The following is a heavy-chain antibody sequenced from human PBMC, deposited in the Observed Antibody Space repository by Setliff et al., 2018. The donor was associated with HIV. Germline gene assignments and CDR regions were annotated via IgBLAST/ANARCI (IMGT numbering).Heavy chain of an antibody. Sequence: GGSLRLSCVASGLTFNRFWMSWVRQVPGKGLEWVSNTKYDGSESYYVDSVKGRFIASTDNAKNSLFLEMNSLKAEDTAVYYCARQAHPRGYYGSAGLFDYWGQGTPVTVSS. CDR1: GLTFNRFW. V-gene: IGHV3-7*03. J-gene: IGHJ4*02. CDR3: ARQAHPRGYYGSAGLFDY. D-gene: IGHD3-22*01. CDR2: TKYDGSES.